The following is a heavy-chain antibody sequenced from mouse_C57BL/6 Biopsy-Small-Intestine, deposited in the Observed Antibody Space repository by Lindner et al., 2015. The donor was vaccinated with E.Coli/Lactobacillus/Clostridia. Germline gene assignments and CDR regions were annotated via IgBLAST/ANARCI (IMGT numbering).Heavy chain of an antibody. CDR3: ARGDYGSSYGY. CDR1: GYAFTNYL. CDR2: INPGSGGT. J-gene: IGHJ2*01. D-gene: IGHD1-1*01. V-gene: IGHV1-54*01. Sequence: VQLQESGAELVRPGTSVKVSCKASGYAFTNYLIEWVKQRPGQGLEWIGVINPGSGGTNYNEKFKGKATLTADKSSSTAYMQLSSLTSEDSAVYFCARGDYGSSYGYWGQGTTLTVSS.